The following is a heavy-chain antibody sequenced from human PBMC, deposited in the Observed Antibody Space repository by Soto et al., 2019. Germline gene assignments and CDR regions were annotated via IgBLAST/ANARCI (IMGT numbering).Heavy chain of an antibody. CDR3: ARSQKVVPSASGVDY. CDR2: TYYSGGT. V-gene: IGHV4-31*03. CDR1: GGSMRSGGYY. Sequence: PSESLSLGCTVSGGSMRSGGYYWSWVLQHPGKGLEWIGYTYYSGGTYYNPSLKSRVTISVDTSKNQFSPKLSSVTAADTAVYYCARSQKVVPSASGVDYWGQGTLVTVSS. D-gene: IGHD2-2*01. J-gene: IGHJ4*02.